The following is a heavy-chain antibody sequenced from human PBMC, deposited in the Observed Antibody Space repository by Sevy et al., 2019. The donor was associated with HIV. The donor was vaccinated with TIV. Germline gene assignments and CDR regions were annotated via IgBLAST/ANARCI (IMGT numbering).Heavy chain of an antibody. Sequence: GGSLRLSCAASGFTFSSYGMHWVRQAPGKGLEWVAVISYDGSNKYYADSVKGRFTISRDNSKNTLYLQMNSLRAEDTAVYYCAKDQERQLVLGGMDVWGQGTTVTVSS. CDR3: AKDQERQLVLGGMDV. CDR1: GFTFSSYG. CDR2: ISYDGSNK. J-gene: IGHJ6*02. D-gene: IGHD6-13*01. V-gene: IGHV3-30*18.